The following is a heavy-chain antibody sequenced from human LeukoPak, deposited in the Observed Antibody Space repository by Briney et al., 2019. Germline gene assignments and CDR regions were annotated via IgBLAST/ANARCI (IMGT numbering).Heavy chain of an antibody. V-gene: IGHV3-7*01. CDR2: IKQDGSEK. Sequence: GGSLRLSCAASGFTFDDYGMTWVRQAPGKGLEWVATIKQDGSEKYYVDSVKGRFTISRDNAKNSLYLQMNSLRAEDTAVYYCARGGSDYWGQGTLVTVSS. CDR3: ARGGSDY. J-gene: IGHJ4*02. CDR1: GFTFDDYG.